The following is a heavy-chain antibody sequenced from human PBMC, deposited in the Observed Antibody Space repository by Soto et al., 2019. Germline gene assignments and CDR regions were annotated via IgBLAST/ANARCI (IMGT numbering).Heavy chain of an antibody. J-gene: IGHJ3*02. D-gene: IGHD3-3*01. Sequence: ASVKVSCKASGYTFTSYDINWVRQATGQGLEWMGWMNPNSGNTGYAQKFQGRVTMTRNTSISTAYMELSSLRSEDTAVYYCARGRYYDFWSGSDAFDICGQGTMLTVSS. V-gene: IGHV1-8*01. CDR2: MNPNSGNT. CDR1: GYTFTSYD. CDR3: ARGRYYDFWSGSDAFDI.